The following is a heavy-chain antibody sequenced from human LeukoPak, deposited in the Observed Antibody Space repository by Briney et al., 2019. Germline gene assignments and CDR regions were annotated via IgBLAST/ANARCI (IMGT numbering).Heavy chain of an antibody. V-gene: IGHV1-2*06. CDR1: GYTFTGYY. CDR3: ARDRSGYAQRGYFDY. CDR2: INPNSGGT. Sequence: ASVKVSCKVSGYTFTGYYMHWVRQAPGQGLEWMGRINPNSGGTNYAQKFQGRVTMTRDTSISTAYMELSRLRSDDTAVYYRARDRSGYAQRGYFDYWGQGTLVTVSS. J-gene: IGHJ4*02. D-gene: IGHD5-12*01.